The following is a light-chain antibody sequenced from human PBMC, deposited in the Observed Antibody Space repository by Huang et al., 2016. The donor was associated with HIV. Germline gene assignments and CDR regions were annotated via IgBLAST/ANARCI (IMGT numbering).Light chain of an antibody. CDR1: QDIRNY. J-gene: IGKJ2*01. Sequence: IHMTQSPSSLSSSVGDRVTITFRASQDIRNYLAWYQQKPGTAPKLLISAASTLEAGVPARFSGSGSGTDFTLTIGSLQPEDVATYYCQKYNSAPYTFGQGTKLEIK. CDR3: QKYNSAPYT. CDR2: AAS. V-gene: IGKV1-27*01.